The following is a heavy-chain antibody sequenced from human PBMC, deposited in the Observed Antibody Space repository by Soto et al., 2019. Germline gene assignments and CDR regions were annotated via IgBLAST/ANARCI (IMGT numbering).Heavy chain of an antibody. V-gene: IGHV3-30*18. D-gene: IGHD6-19*01. CDR1: GFTFSSYG. CDR3: AKDLSSGWAFYYYYYGMDV. J-gene: IGHJ6*02. CDR2: ISYDGSNK. Sequence: QVQLVESGGGVVQPGRSLRLSCAASGFTFSSYGMHWVRQAPGKGLEWVAVISYDGSNKYYADSVKGRFTISRDNSKNTLYLKMNSLRAEDTAVYYCAKDLSSGWAFYYYYYGMDVWGQGTTVTVSS.